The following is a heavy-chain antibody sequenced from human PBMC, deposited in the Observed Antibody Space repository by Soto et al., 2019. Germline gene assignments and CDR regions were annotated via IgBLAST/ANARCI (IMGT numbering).Heavy chain of an antibody. V-gene: IGHV3-11*01. CDR1: GGNCDDYD. CDR3: SRDAWGGP. J-gene: IGHJ5*02. Sequence: VGPRRLSWAAAGGNCDDYDMSWIRQAPGKGLEWVADINSDGTTTHYADSVKGRFTISRDNAKKSVYLQMISLRVDDTAVYYCSRDAWGGPSGQGTMVTVS. D-gene: IGHD3-10*01. CDR2: INSDGTTT.